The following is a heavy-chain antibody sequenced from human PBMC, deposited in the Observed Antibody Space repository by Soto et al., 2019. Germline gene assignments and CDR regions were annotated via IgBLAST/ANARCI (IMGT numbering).Heavy chain of an antibody. CDR1: GASVRSGDYY. D-gene: IGHD4-17*01. Sequence: PSETLSLTCSVSGASVRSGDYYWSCIRQAPGKGLEWIGYIYNSGGSYYNPSLKGRLTISIDTSKNQFSLKLNSVTAADTAIYYSVGTGTTDDYWGRGTLVTVSS. CDR2: IYNSGGS. V-gene: IGHV4-30-4*01. CDR3: VGTGTTDDY. J-gene: IGHJ4*02.